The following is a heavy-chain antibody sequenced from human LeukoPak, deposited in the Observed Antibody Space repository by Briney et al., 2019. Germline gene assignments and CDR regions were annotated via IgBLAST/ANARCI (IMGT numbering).Heavy chain of an antibody. CDR3: AKDYYDSSGYYYAPFDI. V-gene: IGHV3-23*01. CDR2: ISGGGGST. J-gene: IGHJ3*02. Sequence: GGSLRLSCAASGFTFSSYAMSWVRQAPGKGLEWVSAISGGGGSTYYADSVKGRFTISRDNSKNTLYLQMNSLRAEDTAVYYCAKDYYDSSGYYYAPFDIWGQGTMVTVSS. CDR1: GFTFSSYA. D-gene: IGHD3-22*01.